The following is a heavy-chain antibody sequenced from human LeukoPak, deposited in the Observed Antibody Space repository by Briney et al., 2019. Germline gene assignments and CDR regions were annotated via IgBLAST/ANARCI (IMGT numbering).Heavy chain of an antibody. CDR1: GGSITRNY. Sequence: SETLSLTCSVSGGSITRNYWRWLRQPPGKGLEWIGFIYYSGSTNYNPSLKSRVTISVDTSKNQFSLKVSSVTAADTAVYYCARGLVDTLLDYWGQGALVTVSS. CDR2: IYYSGST. D-gene: IGHD2-8*02. V-gene: IGHV4-59*01. CDR3: ARGLVDTLLDY. J-gene: IGHJ4*02.